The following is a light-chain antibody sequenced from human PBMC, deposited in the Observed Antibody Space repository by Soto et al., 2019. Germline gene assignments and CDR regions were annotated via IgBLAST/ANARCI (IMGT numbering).Light chain of an antibody. V-gene: IGLV2-14*01. CDR1: SSDVGGYNY. CDR2: DVS. Sequence: QSALTQPASVSGSPGQSITISCTGTSSDVGGYNYVSWYQQHPGKAPKLMIYDVSNRPSGVSNRFSGSKSGNTASLTISGLRAEDEADDYCSSYTSSSTPHVVFGGGTKLTVL. CDR3: SSYTSSSTPHVV. J-gene: IGLJ2*01.